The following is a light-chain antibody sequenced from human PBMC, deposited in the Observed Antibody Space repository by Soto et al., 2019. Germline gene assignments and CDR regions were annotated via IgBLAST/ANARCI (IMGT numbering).Light chain of an antibody. Sequence: DIQMTQSPSSLSASVADIVTMSARASHSINRGLAWYQQKPGTAPKLLIYKASDLASGVPSRFSGSGSGTDFTLTISSLQPDDFATYYCQQYNSYWTFGQGTKVDIK. J-gene: IGKJ1*01. V-gene: IGKV1-5*03. CDR1: HSINRG. CDR3: QQYNSYWT. CDR2: KAS.